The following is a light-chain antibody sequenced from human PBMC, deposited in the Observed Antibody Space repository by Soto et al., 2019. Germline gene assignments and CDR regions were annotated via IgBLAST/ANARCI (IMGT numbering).Light chain of an antibody. V-gene: IGKV3D-15*01. CDR3: QQYKDWPPLT. Sequence: EIVMTQSPVTLSVSPGERVTLSCRASQNVNINLAWYQQSPGQAPRVLIYGASNRASGIPDRFSGSGSGTDFTLTISSLEPDDFALYYCQQYKDWPPLTFGGGTRVEIK. CDR1: QNVNIN. J-gene: IGKJ4*01. CDR2: GAS.